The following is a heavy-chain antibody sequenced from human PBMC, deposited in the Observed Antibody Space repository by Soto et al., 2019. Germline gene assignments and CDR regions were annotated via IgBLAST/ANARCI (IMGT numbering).Heavy chain of an antibody. CDR2: VSAYNGNT. CDR3: ARWGPMAIYDIDY. D-gene: IGHD2-21*01. V-gene: IGHV1-18*01. J-gene: IGHJ4*02. CDR1: GYTFTNYG. Sequence: QVQLVQSGAEVKKPGASVKVSCKASGYTFTNYGFIWVRQAPGQGVEYMGWVSAYNGNTHYAQKLQGRVTMTTDTSTSTAYMELRSLRSDDTAVYYCARWGPMAIYDIDYWGQGTLVIVSS.